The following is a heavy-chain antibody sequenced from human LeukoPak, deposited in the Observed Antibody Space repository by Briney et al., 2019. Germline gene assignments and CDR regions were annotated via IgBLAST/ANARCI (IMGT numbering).Heavy chain of an antibody. CDR2: INHSGSI. V-gene: IGHV4-34*01. CDR1: GGSFSGYY. Sequence: SETLSLTCAVYGGSFSGYYWCWIRPPPGTGLEWIGEINHSGSINCRPSLKSRISISVDTSKIQCSLKLSSVTASDTAVYYCACLYGDYNHNWFDPWGQGTLVTVSS. D-gene: IGHD4-17*01. J-gene: IGHJ5*01. CDR3: ACLYGDYNHNWFDP.